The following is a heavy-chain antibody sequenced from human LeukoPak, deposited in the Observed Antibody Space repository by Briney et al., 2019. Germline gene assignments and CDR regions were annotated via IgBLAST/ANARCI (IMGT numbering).Heavy chain of an antibody. CDR1: GLTFNSYW. J-gene: IGHJ4*02. Sequence: PGGSLRLSCAASGLTFNSYWMSWVRQAPGKGLEWVAVISYDGSNKYYADSVKGRFTISRDNSKNTLYLQMNSLRAEDTAVYYCAKDPPPYYDYIWGSYTRGYFDYWGQGTLVTVSS. V-gene: IGHV3-30*18. D-gene: IGHD3-16*01. CDR3: AKDPPPYYDYIWGSYTRGYFDY. CDR2: ISYDGSNK.